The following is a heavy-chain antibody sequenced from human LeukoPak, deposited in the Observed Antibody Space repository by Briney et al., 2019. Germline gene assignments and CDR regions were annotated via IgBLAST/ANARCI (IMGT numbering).Heavy chain of an antibody. CDR3: ARIYGDHTFPDAFDI. CDR1: GYTFTSYG. J-gene: IGHJ3*02. D-gene: IGHD4-17*01. Sequence: GASVKVSCKASGYTFTSYGINWVRQAPGQGLEWMGWISAYNGNTNYAQKLQGRVTMTTDTSTSTAYMELRSLRSDDTAVYYCARIYGDHTFPDAFDIWGQGTMVTVSS. V-gene: IGHV1-18*01. CDR2: ISAYNGNT.